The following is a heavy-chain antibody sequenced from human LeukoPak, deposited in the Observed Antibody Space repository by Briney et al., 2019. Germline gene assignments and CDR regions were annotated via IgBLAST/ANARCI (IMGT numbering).Heavy chain of an antibody. D-gene: IGHD1-26*01. Sequence: GRSLRLSXAASGFTFGNHGMHWVRQAPGKGLEWVAIIWSDGSNKYYADSVKGRFTTSRDNSRNTLYLQMNSLRAEDTALYYCAKDYRVGASQQDYWGQGTLVTVSS. CDR1: GFTFGNHG. J-gene: IGHJ4*02. CDR3: AKDYRVGASQQDY. CDR2: IWSDGSNK. V-gene: IGHV3-33*06.